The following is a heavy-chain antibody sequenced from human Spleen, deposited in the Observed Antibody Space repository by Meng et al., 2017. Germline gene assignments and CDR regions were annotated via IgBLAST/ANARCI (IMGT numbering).Heavy chain of an antibody. Sequence: QIPLKESAPPLVKPTQTLTLTCTFSGFSLSTSGVGVGWIRQPPGKALEWLALIYWDDDKRYSPSLKSRLMITKDTSKNQVVLSMTNMDPVDTATYYCARRPHSTGFDSWGQGTLVTVSS. CDR1: GFSLSTSGVG. CDR2: IYWDDDK. CDR3: ARRPHSTGFDS. J-gene: IGHJ4*02. D-gene: IGHD3-22*01. V-gene: IGHV2-5*02.